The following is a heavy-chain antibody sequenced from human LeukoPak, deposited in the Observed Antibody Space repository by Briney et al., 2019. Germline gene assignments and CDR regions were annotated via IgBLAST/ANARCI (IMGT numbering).Heavy chain of an antibody. Sequence: GGSLRLSCAASGFTFSSYGMHWVRQAPGKGLEWVAVISYDGSNKYYADSVKGRFTISRDNAKNSLYLQMNSLRAGDTAVYYCARTIEMATISYFDYWGQGTLVTVSS. CDR2: ISYDGSNK. CDR3: ARTIEMATISYFDY. V-gene: IGHV3-30*03. J-gene: IGHJ4*02. D-gene: IGHD5-24*01. CDR1: GFTFSSYG.